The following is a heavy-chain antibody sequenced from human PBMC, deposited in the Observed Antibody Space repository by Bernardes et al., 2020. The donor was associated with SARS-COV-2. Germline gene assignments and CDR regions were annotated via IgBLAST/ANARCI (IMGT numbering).Heavy chain of an antibody. J-gene: IGHJ4*02. CDR3: ARGVLAAAGKNY. D-gene: IGHD6-13*01. V-gene: IGHV3-66*01. CDR2: IYSGGST. Sequence: GGSLRLSCAASGFTVSSNYMSWVRKAPGKGLEWVSVIYSGGSTYYADSVKGRFTISRDNSKNTLYLQMNSLRAEDTAVYYCARGVLAAAGKNYWGQGTLVTVSS. CDR1: GFTVSSNY.